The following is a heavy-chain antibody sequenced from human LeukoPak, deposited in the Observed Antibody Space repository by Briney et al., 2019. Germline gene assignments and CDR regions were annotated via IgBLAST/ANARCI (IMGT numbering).Heavy chain of an antibody. CDR1: GYTFTNYY. J-gene: IGHJ4*02. Sequence: ASVTVSCRTSGYTFTNYYVHWGRQAPGQGLEWMGYIVPDTGGADYDQRFQGRVTMTRDKSISTVYMELSSLTSDDTAVYYCSTEDTYCSRATCGKYWGQGTLVTVSS. CDR2: IVPDTGGA. D-gene: IGHD2-2*01. CDR3: STEDTYCSRATCGKY. V-gene: IGHV1-2*02.